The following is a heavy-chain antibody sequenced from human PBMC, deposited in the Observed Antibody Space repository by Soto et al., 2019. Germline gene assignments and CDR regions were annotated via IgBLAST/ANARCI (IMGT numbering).Heavy chain of an antibody. CDR1: GYTFTSYA. D-gene: IGHD5-12*01. Sequence: ASVKVSCKASGYTFTSYAMHWVRQAPGQRLEWMGWINTVNGNTKYSQKFQGRVTITRDTSANTAYMELSSLRSEDTAVYYCTRDGSGYTSYYYYCYYMDVWGKGTTVTVSS. V-gene: IGHV1-3*04. CDR2: INTVNGNT. CDR3: TRDGSGYTSYYYYCYYMDV. J-gene: IGHJ6*03.